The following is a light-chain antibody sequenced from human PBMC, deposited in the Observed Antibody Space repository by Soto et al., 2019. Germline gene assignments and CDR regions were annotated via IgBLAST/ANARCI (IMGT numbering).Light chain of an antibody. CDR3: ISYALTTSYV. CDR1: SSDVGGYNF. Sequence: QSALTQPPSASGSPGQSVTISCTGTSSDVGGYNFVSWYQQHPGKAPKLMIYEVDKRPSGVPDRFSGSKSGNTASLTVSGLQAVDEADYYCISYALTTSYVLGTGTKVTVL. V-gene: IGLV2-8*01. CDR2: EVD. J-gene: IGLJ1*01.